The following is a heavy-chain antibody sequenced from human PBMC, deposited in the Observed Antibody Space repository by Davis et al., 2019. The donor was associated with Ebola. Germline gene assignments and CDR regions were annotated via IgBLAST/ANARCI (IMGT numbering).Heavy chain of an antibody. V-gene: IGHV3-30-3*01. J-gene: IGHJ6*02. CDR2: ISSDGSNK. CDR1: GFAFSDYV. Sequence: PGGSLRLSCAASGFAFSDYVLHWVRQAPGKGLEWVALISSDGSNKNYADSVKGRFTISRDNSKNTLWLQMNSLRADDTAVYYCAREGFYFYGMDVWGQGTTVTVSS. CDR3: AREGFYFYGMDV. D-gene: IGHD2/OR15-2a*01.